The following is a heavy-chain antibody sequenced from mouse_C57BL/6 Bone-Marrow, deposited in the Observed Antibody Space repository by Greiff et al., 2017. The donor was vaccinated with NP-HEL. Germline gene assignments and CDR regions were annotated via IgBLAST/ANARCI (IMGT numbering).Heavy chain of an antibody. CDR3: ARIGYYYGSSYYAMDY. V-gene: IGHV8-12*01. D-gene: IGHD1-1*01. CDR1: GFSLSTSGMG. J-gene: IGHJ4*01. Sequence: QVTLKVCGPGILQSSQTLSLTCSFSGFSLSTSGMGVSWIRQPSGKGLEWLAHIYWDDDKRYNPSLKSRLTISKDTSRNQVFLKITSVDTADTATYYCARIGYYYGSSYYAMDYWGQGTSVTVSS. CDR2: IYWDDDK.